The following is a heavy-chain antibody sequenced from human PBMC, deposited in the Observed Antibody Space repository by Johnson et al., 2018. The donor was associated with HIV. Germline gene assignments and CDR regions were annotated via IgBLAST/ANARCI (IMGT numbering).Heavy chain of an antibody. D-gene: IGHD6-19*01. CDR2: ITPSGTTI. V-gene: IGHV3-11*04. CDR1: GFTFSDSS. Sequence: QVQLVESGGGLVQPGGSLRLSCAASGFTFSDSSMNWIRQAPGKWLEWVSYITPSGTTIYNADSVKGRFTISRDNAKKSLYLQMTSMRAEDTAMYYCAKRRVAGDDAFDVWGQGTMVIVSS. J-gene: IGHJ3*01. CDR3: AKRRVAGDDAFDV.